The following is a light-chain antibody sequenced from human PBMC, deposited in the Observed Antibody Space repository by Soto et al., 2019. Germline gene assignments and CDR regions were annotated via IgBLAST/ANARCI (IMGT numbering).Light chain of an antibody. CDR2: RIF. J-gene: IGKJ1*01. CDR1: QSVSGY. CDR3: LQHYSWPWT. V-gene: IGKV3-15*01. Sequence: EIVMTQSPATLSVSPGERVALSFGASQSVSGYLDWFHQKPGQAPRLVLLRIFTRAIGVPARFSGSGSETEFTLTISGLQSEDSGVYYCLQHYSWPWTFGQGTKVDIK.